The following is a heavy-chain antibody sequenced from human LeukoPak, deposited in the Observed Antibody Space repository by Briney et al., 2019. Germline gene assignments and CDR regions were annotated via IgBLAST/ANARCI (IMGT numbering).Heavy chain of an antibody. J-gene: IGHJ4*02. CDR1: GFTFNAYA. D-gene: IGHD5-12*01. V-gene: IGHV3-30*02. CDR3: ARGDGYAQRD. Sequence: GGSLRLSCAASGFTFNAYAIHWVRQAPGKGLEWVAFIRKDGNNENYADSVKGRFTISRDNSKNTLYLQMNSLQTEDTAVYYCARGDGYAQRDWGQGTLVTVPS. CDR2: IRKDGNNE.